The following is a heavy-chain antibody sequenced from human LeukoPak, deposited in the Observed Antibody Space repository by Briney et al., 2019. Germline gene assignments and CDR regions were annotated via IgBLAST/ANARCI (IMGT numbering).Heavy chain of an antibody. Sequence: SETLSLTCSVSGGSISSYYWNWIRQPPGKGLEWIGSIYHSGCTYYNPSLKSRVTISVDTSKNQFSLKLSSVTAADTAVYYCARGVATYDSSGYDYWGQGTLVTVSS. D-gene: IGHD3-22*01. CDR3: ARGVATYDSSGYDY. J-gene: IGHJ4*02. CDR1: GGSISSYY. CDR2: IYHSGCT. V-gene: IGHV4-38-2*02.